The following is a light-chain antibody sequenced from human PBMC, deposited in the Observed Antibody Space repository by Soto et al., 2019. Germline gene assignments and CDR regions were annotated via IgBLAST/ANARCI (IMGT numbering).Light chain of an antibody. CDR2: GES. CDR1: QDIGSW. J-gene: IGKJ5*01. CDR3: QQGGSFPIT. V-gene: IGKV1-12*01. Sequence: DIQMTQSPSSVSASVGDRVTITCRASQDIGSWLAWYQQKPGKAPDLLIYGESSLQSGVPSRFYGSGSGTDFTLTISSLQPEDFATYYCQQGGSFPITFGQGTRLEIK.